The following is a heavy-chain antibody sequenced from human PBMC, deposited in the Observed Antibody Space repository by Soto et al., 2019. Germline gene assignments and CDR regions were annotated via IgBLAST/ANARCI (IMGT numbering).Heavy chain of an antibody. CDR1: GGTFTNYA. J-gene: IGHJ4*02. D-gene: IGHD3-22*01. CDR3: ARDGVDSSGYLDY. CDR2: IIPIFGTA. Sequence: QVHLVQSGAEVKKPGSSVKVSCKASGGTFTNYAISWVRQAPGQGLEWMGGIIPIFGTAKYAQKFQGRVMITADESTSRAYMELSSLRSEDTAVYYCARDGVDSSGYLDYWGQGTLVTVSS. V-gene: IGHV1-69*12.